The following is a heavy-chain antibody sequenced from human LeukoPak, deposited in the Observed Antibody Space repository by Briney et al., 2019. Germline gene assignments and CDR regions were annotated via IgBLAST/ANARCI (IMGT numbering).Heavy chain of an antibody. CDR2: ISAYNGNT. CDR3: ARDYDIVVVPAALPEDY. D-gene: IGHD2-2*01. CDR1: GYTFTSYG. Sequence: RASVKVSCKASGYTFTSYGISWVRQAPGQGLEWMGWISAYNGNTNYAQKLQGRVTMTTDTSTSTAYMELRSLRSDDTAVYYCARDYDIVVVPAALPEDYWGQGTLVTVSS. V-gene: IGHV1-18*01. J-gene: IGHJ4*02.